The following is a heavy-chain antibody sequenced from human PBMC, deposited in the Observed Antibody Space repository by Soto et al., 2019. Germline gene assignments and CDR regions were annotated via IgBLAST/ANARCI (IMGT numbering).Heavy chain of an antibody. CDR1: GGSFSSYY. CDR3: ARGHPLDSSSWMVRYYSYMDV. Sequence: QVQLQQWGAGLLKPSETLSLTCAVSGGSFSSYYWSWIRQPPGKGQEWVGEINLCGSTNYNSSLNIRVTISVGTSKDQFTRKLSPVTGADTAVYYCARGHPLDSSSWMVRYYSYMDVWGKGTTVTVSS. V-gene: IGHV4-34*01. J-gene: IGHJ6*03. CDR2: INLCGST. D-gene: IGHD6-13*01.